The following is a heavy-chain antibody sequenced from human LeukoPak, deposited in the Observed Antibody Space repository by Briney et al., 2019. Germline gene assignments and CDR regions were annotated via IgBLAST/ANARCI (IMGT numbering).Heavy chain of an antibody. CDR1: GGSFTGYP. D-gene: IGHD3-3*01. V-gene: IGHV4-34*01. J-gene: IGHJ6*03. CDR3: AREGSPAIFGVVRFYYYMDV. Sequence: TSQTLSLTCAVSGGSFTGYPWGWICHPPGKGRGWVGEINNSGRTNYNTSLNSRVTISVDPSKNQFSLKLSSVTAADTAVYYCAREGSPAIFGVVRFYYYMDVWGKGTTVTVSS. CDR2: INNSGRT.